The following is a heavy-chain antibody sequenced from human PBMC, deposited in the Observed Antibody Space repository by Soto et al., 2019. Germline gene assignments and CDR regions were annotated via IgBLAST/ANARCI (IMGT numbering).Heavy chain of an antibody. CDR2: ISYDGSNK. V-gene: IGHV3-30*18. D-gene: IGHD5-18*01. Sequence: GGSLRLSCAASGFTFSSYGMHWVRQAPGKGLEWVAVISYDGSNKYYADSVKGRFTISRDNSKNTLYLQMNSLRAEDTAVYYCAKVKSQGGYSYGTGFDYWGQGTLVTVSS. J-gene: IGHJ4*02. CDR1: GFTFSSYG. CDR3: AKVKSQGGYSYGTGFDY.